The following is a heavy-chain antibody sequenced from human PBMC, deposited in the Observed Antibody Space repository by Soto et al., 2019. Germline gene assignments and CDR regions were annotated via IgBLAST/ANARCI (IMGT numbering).Heavy chain of an antibody. V-gene: IGHV1-2*02. CDR3: ARDLYGSGSYYVH. Sequence: ASVKVSCKASGYTFIGYYMHWVRQAPGQGLEWMGWINFSSGGTNYSQKFQGRVTLTSDTSIRTAYLDLSRLRSDDTAVYYCARDLYGSGSYYVHWGQGTLVTVS. J-gene: IGHJ4*02. CDR1: GYTFIGYY. CDR2: INFSSGGT. D-gene: IGHD3-10*01.